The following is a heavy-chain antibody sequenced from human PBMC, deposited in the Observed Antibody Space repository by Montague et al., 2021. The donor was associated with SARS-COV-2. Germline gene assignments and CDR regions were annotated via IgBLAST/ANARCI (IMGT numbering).Heavy chain of an antibody. CDR2: IKSDGSST. Sequence: SLSLSFAASGFPFSSHWMHWVRQAPGKGLVWISRIKSDGSSTNYADSVKGRFSISRDNAKNTLYLQMNSLRVEDTAVYYCAGGGLWFGPGAQGTLVTVSS. D-gene: IGHD3-16*01. V-gene: IGHV3-74*01. CDR1: GFPFSSHW. CDR3: AGGGLWFGP. J-gene: IGHJ5*02.